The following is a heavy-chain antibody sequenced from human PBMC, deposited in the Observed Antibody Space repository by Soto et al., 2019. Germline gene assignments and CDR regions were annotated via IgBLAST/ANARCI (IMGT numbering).Heavy chain of an antibody. CDR3: ARDRQWEPLLY. J-gene: IGHJ4*02. CDR2: VSAYNRNS. D-gene: IGHD1-26*01. V-gene: IGHV1-18*01. CDR1: VYTFRNYG. Sequence: QVQLVQSGSEVKKPGASVRVTCKASVYTFRNYGISWVREAPGQGLEWMGWVSAYNRNSNYAQKFEDRVIMTADTATSTAYLEFRGLRSDDTAIYYCARDRQWEPLLYWGQGTLVTVSS.